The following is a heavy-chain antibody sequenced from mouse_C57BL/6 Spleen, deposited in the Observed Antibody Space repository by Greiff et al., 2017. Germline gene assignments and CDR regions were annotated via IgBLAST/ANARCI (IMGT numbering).Heavy chain of an antibody. CDR1: GYTFTDYY. D-gene: IGHD4-1*01. CDR3: ARETGRGGFDV. J-gene: IGHJ1*03. CDR2: INPNNGGT. Sequence: VQLQQSGPELVKPGASVKISCKASGYTFTDYYMNWVKQSHGKSLEWIGDINPNNGGTSYNQKFKGKATLTVDKSSSTAYMQLSSLTSEDSAVYFCARETGRGGFDVWGTGTTVTVSS. V-gene: IGHV1-26*01.